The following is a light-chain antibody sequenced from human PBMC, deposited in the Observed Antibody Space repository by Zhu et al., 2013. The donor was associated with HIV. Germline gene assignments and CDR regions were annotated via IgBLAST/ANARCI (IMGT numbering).Light chain of an antibody. V-gene: IGKV4-1*01. CDR3: QQYYSTPYT. CDR1: QSVLYSPNSRDY. J-gene: IGKJ2*01. CDR2: WAS. Sequence: DIVMTQSPDSLAVSLGERATINCRSSQSVLYSPNSRDYLAWYQHKPGQSPKLLIYWASTRESGVPDRFSGSGSGTHFTLTISSLQAEDVAVYYCQQYYSTPYTFGQGTKLEIK.